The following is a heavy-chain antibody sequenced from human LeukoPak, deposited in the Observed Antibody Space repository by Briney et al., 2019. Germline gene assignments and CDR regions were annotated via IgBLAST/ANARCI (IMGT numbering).Heavy chain of an antibody. V-gene: IGHV6-1*01. CDR3: ARHSNGCFDY. J-gene: IGHJ4*02. CDR2: TYYRSKWYN. Sequence: SQTPSLTCAISGDSVSSNSVTWNWIRQSPSRGLEWLGRTYYRSKWYNDYAVSVKSRIMINADTSKNQFSLQLNSVTPEDTAVYYCARHSNGCFDYWGQGTLVTVSS. CDR1: GDSVSSNSVT. D-gene: IGHD2/OR15-2a*01.